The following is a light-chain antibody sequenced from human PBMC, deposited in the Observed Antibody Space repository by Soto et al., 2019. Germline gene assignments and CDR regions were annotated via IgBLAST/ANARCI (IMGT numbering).Light chain of an antibody. CDR1: QSISSW. CDR3: QQYRSYWT. J-gene: IGKJ1*01. Sequence: DIQMTQSPSTLSASVGERVTITCRASQSISSWLAWYQQKPGKAPKRLIYDASSLESGVPSRFSGSGSGTEFTLTNSSLQPDDFATYYCQQYRSYWTFGQGTKVHIK. CDR2: DAS. V-gene: IGKV1-5*01.